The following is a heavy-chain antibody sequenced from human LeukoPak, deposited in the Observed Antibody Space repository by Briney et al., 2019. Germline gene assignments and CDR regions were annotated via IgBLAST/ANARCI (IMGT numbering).Heavy chain of an antibody. D-gene: IGHD5-18*01. CDR1: GFTVSSNN. J-gene: IGHJ4*02. CDR3: ARSRSGYSYGYPD. CDR2: IYSGGSA. Sequence: GGSLRLSCAASGFTVSSNNMSWVRQAPGKGLEWVSVIYSGGSAYYADSVKGRFTISRDNSKNTLYLQMNSLRAEDTAVYYCARSRSGYSYGYPDWGQGTLVTVSS. V-gene: IGHV3-53*01.